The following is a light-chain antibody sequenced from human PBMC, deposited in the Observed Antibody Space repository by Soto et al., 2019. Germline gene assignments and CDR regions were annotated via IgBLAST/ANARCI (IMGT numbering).Light chain of an antibody. CDR1: QTISSW. J-gene: IGKJ1*01. V-gene: IGKV1-5*03. CDR3: QQYNSYWT. CDR2: KAS. Sequence: DIKMTQSTSTLSGSVGDRVAITCRASQTISSWLAWYQQKPGKAPKLLIYKASTLKSGVPSRFSGSGSGTEFTLTISRLQTDDFATYYCQQYNSYWTFGQGTKVDIK.